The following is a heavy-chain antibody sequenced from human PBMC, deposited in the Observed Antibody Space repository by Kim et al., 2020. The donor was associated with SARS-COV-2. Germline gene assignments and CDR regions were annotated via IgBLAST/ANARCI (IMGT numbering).Heavy chain of an antibody. Sequence: LKSRVTISVDTSKNQFSLKLSSVTAADTAVYYCARGTRKYRQQLVTWFDPWGQGTLVTVSS. V-gene: IGHV4-59*09. D-gene: IGHD6-13*01. CDR3: ARGTRKYRQQLVTWFDP. J-gene: IGHJ5*02.